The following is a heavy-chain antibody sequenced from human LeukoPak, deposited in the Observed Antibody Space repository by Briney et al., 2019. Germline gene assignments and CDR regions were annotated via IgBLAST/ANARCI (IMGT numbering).Heavy chain of an antibody. Sequence: SETLSLTCTVSGGSIRSSYYYWGWIRQPPGKGLEWIGSIYDSGSTYYNPSLKSRVTISVDTSKNQFSLKLSSVTAADTAVYYCARMYYYDNSFDYWGQGALVPVSS. CDR2: IYDSGST. V-gene: IGHV4-39*07. D-gene: IGHD3-22*01. J-gene: IGHJ4*02. CDR3: ARMYYYDNSFDY. CDR1: GGSIRSSYYY.